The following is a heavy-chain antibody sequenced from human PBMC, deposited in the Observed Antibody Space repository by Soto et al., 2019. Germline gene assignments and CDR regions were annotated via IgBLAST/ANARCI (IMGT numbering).Heavy chain of an antibody. CDR3: AREEFEYSSSSTWFDP. J-gene: IGHJ5*02. Sequence: QVQLQESGPGLVKPSETLSLTCTVSGGSISSYYWSWIRQPPGKGLEWIGYIYYSGSTNYNPSLKSRVTISVDTSKNQFSLKLSSVPAADTAVYYCAREEFEYSSSSTWFDPWGQGTLVTVSS. CDR2: IYYSGST. V-gene: IGHV4-59*01. CDR1: GGSISSYY. D-gene: IGHD6-6*01.